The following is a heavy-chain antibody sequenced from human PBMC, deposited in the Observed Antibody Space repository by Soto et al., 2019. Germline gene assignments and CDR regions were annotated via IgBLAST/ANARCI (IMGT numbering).Heavy chain of an antibody. V-gene: IGHV3-74*01. CDR1: GFTFSSYS. D-gene: IGHD3-16*02. Sequence: PGGSLRLSWAASGFTFSSYSMNWVRQAPGKGLEWVSRINSDGSSTSYADSVKGRFTISRDNAKNTLYLQMNSLRAEDTAAYYCARDVTYDYIWGSYPLTRNYFDYWGQGTLVTVSS. J-gene: IGHJ4*02. CDR3: ARDVTYDYIWGSYPLTRNYFDY. CDR2: INSDGSST.